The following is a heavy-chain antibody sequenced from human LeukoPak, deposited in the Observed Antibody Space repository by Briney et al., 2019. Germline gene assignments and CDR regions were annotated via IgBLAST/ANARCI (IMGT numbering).Heavy chain of an antibody. D-gene: IGHD5/OR15-5a*01. CDR1: GFTFSSYE. V-gene: IGHV3-48*03. Sequence: GGSLRLSCAASGFTFSSYEMNWVRQAPGKGLEWVSYISSGGNTIYYADSVKGRFTISRDNAKNSLYLQMNSLRAEDTAVYYCARENDVVLSVDYWGQGTQVTVSS. J-gene: IGHJ4*02. CDR2: ISSGGNTI. CDR3: ARENDVVLSVDY.